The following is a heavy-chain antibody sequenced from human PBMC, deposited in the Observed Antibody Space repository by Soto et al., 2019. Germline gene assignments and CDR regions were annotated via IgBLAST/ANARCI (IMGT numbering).Heavy chain of an antibody. CDR2: MNPNSGNT. CDR3: ARGGMYSSSWYRDY. V-gene: IGHV1-8*01. Sequence: ASVKVSCKASGYTFTSYDINWVRQATGQGLEWMGWMNPNSGNTGYAQKFRGRVTMTRNTSISTAYMELSSLRSEDTAVYYCARGGMYSSSWYRDYWGQGTLVTVSS. CDR1: GYTFTSYD. J-gene: IGHJ4*02. D-gene: IGHD6-13*01.